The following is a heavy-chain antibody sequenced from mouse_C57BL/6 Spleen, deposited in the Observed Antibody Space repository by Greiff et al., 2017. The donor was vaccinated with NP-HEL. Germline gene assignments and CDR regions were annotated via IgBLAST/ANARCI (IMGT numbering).Heavy chain of an antibody. Sequence: QVQLQQSGAELVRPGTSVKVSCKASGYSFTNYLIEWVKQRPGQGLEWIGVINPGSGGTNYNEKFKGKGTLTADKSSSTAYMQRSSLTSEDSAVYFCGRKGTMDYWGQGTSVTVSS. CDR1: GYSFTNYL. CDR2: INPGSGGT. J-gene: IGHJ4*01. V-gene: IGHV1-54*01. CDR3: GRKGTMDY.